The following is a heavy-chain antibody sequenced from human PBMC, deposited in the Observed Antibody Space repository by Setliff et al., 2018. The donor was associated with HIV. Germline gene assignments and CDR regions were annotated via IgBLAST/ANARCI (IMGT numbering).Heavy chain of an antibody. Sequence: ASVKVSCKASGYNFTSYAMHWVRQAPGQRLEWMGWIHAGNGYTKYSQKFQGRVTFTRDTSASAAYMDLSSLRSEDTAVYYCARIWGIPPLYYFDYWGQGTLVTVSS. V-gene: IGHV1-3*01. CDR2: IHAGNGYT. CDR3: ARIWGIPPLYYFDY. J-gene: IGHJ4*02. CDR1: GYNFTSYA. D-gene: IGHD3-16*01.